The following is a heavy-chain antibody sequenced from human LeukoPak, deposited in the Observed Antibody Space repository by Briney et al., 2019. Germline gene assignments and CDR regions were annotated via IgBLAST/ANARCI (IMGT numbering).Heavy chain of an antibody. V-gene: IGHV1-18*01. D-gene: IGHD2-2*01. CDR2: ISGNNDNP. J-gene: IGHJ4*02. Sequence: GVSVTVSSKPSGYTFINFGINGVRQAPGEGLEWMGWISGNNDNPNYVQKYRGKITVTTDSSTITAYMELGNLRVDDTAVYYRGRDGTSTDDYWGQGTLVIVSS. CDR1: GYTFINFG. CDR3: GRDGTSTDDY.